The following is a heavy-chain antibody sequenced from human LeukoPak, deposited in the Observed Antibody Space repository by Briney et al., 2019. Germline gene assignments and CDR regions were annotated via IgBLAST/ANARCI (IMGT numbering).Heavy chain of an antibody. D-gene: IGHD3-22*01. CDR2: INPSGGST. V-gene: IGHV1-46*01. J-gene: IGHJ6*03. Sequence: ASVKVSCKASGYTFTRYYMHWVRQAPGQGLEWMGIINPSGGSTSYAQKFQGRVTMTRDMSTSTVYMELSSLRSEDTAVYYCARGPPVNNYYYYYMDVWGKGTTVTVSS. CDR3: ARGPPVNNYYYYYMDV. CDR1: GYTFTRYY.